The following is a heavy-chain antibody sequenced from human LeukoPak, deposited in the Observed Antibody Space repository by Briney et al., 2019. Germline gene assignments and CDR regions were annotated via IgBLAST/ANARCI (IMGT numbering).Heavy chain of an antibody. Sequence: PGGSLRLSCVASGLTFDDYGMSWVRQAPGKGLEWVSGINWNGGTTTYADSVKGRFTISRDNAKSSLYLQMNSLRVEDTAFYYCARNSGANVYTYSFQYWGRGTLVTVSS. J-gene: IGHJ4*02. CDR2: INWNGGTT. CDR1: GLTFDDYG. V-gene: IGHV3-20*04. D-gene: IGHD1-26*01. CDR3: ARNSGANVYTYSFQY.